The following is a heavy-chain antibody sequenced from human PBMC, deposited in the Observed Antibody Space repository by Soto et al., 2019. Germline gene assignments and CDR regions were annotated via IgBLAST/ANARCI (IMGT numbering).Heavy chain of an antibody. J-gene: IGHJ4*02. CDR1: GFTFSSYG. CDR2: IWYDGSNK. D-gene: IGHD6-19*01. CDR3: ARAEQWLVGYFDY. Sequence: GESLKISCAASGFTFSSYGMHWVRQAPGKGLEWVAVIWYDGSNKYYADSVKGRFTISRDNSKNTLYLQMNSLRAEDTAVYYCARAEQWLVGYFDYWGQGTLVTVSS. V-gene: IGHV3-33*01.